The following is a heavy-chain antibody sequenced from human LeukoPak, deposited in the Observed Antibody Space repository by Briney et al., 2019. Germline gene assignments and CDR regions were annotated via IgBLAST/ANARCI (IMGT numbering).Heavy chain of an antibody. V-gene: IGHV3-23*01. CDR2: ISGSGGST. Sequence: PGRSLRLSCAASGFTFSSYGMHWVRQAPGKGLEWVSVISGSGGSTYYADSVKGRFTISRDNSKNTLYLQMNSLRDEDTAVYYCANLESGDDVFDIWGQGTMVTVSS. D-gene: IGHD5-12*01. CDR1: GFTFSSYG. CDR3: ANLESGDDVFDI. J-gene: IGHJ3*02.